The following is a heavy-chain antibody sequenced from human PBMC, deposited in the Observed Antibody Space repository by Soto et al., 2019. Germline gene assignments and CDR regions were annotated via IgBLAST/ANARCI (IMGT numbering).Heavy chain of an antibody. D-gene: IGHD3-3*01. J-gene: IGHJ4*02. CDR2: ISYDGRNK. CDR3: ASGRFRERTIFGAGQFDY. V-gene: IGHV3-30*04. CDR1: GITIRSHA. Sequence: QVQLVESGGGVVQPGRSLRLSCVASGITIRSHAMHWVRQAPGKGLEWVAVISYDGRNKNYADSVKGRFTISRDNSKTTVSLQMNSLRGEDTAVFYCASGRFRERTIFGAGQFDYWGQGTLVTVSS.